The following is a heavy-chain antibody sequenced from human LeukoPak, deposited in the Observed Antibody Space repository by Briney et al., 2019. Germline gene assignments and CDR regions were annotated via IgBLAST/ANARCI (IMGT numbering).Heavy chain of an antibody. Sequence: GGSLRLSCAASGFTFSSYAMSWVRQAPGKGLEWVSAISGSGGSTYYADSVKGRFTISRDNSKNIMYLQLNSLREEDTAVFYCARDGVGIVPAATRFDYWGQGTLVTVSS. V-gene: IGHV3-23*01. J-gene: IGHJ4*02. CDR2: ISGSGGST. D-gene: IGHD2-2*01. CDR1: GFTFSSYA. CDR3: ARDGVGIVPAATRFDY.